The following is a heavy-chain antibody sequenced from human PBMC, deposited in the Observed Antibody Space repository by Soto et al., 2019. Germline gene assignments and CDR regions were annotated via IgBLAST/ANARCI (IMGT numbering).Heavy chain of an antibody. J-gene: IGHJ6*02. CDR3: ARGRRTSYFFYGMDV. V-gene: IGHV4-34*01. D-gene: IGHD2-2*01. CDR1: GGSVSGYY. Sequence: SETLSLTCAVDGGSVSGYYWGRISQPPGKGLEWSGEINHSGSTNYKPSLKSRVTISVDTSKNQFSLTLSSVTAADTAVYYCARGRRTSYFFYGMDVWSQGTTVTVSS. CDR2: INHSGST.